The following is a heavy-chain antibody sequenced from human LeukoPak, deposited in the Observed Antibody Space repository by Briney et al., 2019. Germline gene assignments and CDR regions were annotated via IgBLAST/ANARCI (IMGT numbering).Heavy chain of an antibody. V-gene: IGHV4-31*03. J-gene: IGHJ6*02. CDR2: IYYSGST. Sequence: SETLSLTCTVSGGSISSGGYYWRWIRQHPGKGLEWIGYIYYSGSTYYNPSLKSRVTISVDTSKNQFSLKLSSVTAADTAVYYCAREQSGYCSSTSCPRGMDVWGQGTTVTVSS. CDR3: AREQSGYCSSTSCPRGMDV. CDR1: GGSISSGGYY. D-gene: IGHD2-2*01.